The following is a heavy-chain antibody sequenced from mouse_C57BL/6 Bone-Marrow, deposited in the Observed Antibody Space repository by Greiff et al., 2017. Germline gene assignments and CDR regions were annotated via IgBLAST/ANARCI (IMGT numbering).Heavy chain of an antibody. J-gene: IGHJ1*03. CDR3: ARRHGAFDV. D-gene: IGHD1-1*01. CDR2: IDPSDSYT. V-gene: IGHV1-59*01. Sequence: VQLQQPGAELVRPGTSVKLSCKASGYTFTSYWMHWVKQRPGQGLEWIGVIDPSDSYTNYNQKFKGKATLTVDTSSSTAYMQLSSLTSEDSAVYYGARRHGAFDVWGTGTTVTVSS. CDR1: GYTFTSYW.